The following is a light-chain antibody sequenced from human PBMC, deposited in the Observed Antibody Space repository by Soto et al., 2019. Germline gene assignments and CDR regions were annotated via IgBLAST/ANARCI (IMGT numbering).Light chain of an antibody. V-gene: IGKV3-15*01. Sequence: EIVMTQSPATLSVSPGERATLSCRASQSVSSNLAWYQQKPGQAPRLLVYGASTRATGIPARFSGSGSGTQFTLTISSLKSEDYAVYYCQQYKSWPPITFGQGTRLETK. CDR3: QQYKSWPPIT. CDR2: GAS. CDR1: QSVSSN. J-gene: IGKJ5*01.